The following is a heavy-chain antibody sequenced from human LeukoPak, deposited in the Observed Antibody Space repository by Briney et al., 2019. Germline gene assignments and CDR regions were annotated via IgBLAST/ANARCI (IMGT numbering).Heavy chain of an antibody. CDR2: ISLSGRFI. V-gene: IGHV3-21*01. D-gene: IGHD2-2*01. CDR1: GFNFSAFS. Sequence: PGGSLRLSCGASGFNFSAFSMSWVRQAPRKGLEWVASISLSGRFIYYADSLKGRFTISRDNAKNSVHLQVNSLRAEDTAVYYCAREMLVIPAAVDYWGQGTLVTVSS. J-gene: IGHJ4*02. CDR3: AREMLVIPAAVDY.